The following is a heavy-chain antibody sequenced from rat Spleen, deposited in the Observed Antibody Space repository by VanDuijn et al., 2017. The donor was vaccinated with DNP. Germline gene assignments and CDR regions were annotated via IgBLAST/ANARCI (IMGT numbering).Heavy chain of an antibody. V-gene: IGHV2S12*01. J-gene: IGHJ3*01. Sequence: QVQLKESGPGLVQPSQTLSLTCTVSGFSLTNYHVHWVRQPPVKVLEWIAAISSGGSTYDNSTLKSRLSISRDTSKSQVFLKMNSLQTEDKAIYDCTRGSSYIYGLFTYWGQGTLVTVSS. CDR3: TRGSSYIYGLFTY. CDR2: ISSGGST. CDR1: GFSLTNYH. D-gene: IGHD1-2*01.